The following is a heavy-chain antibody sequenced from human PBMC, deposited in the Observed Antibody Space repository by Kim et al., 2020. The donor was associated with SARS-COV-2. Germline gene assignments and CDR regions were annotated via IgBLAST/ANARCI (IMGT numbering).Heavy chain of an antibody. CDR2: IYSGGST. CDR3: ARGPPGFGSGWYDDFDY. CDR1: GFTVSSNY. V-gene: IGHV3-66*02. Sequence: GGSLRLSCAASGFTVSSNYMSWVRQAPGKGLEWVSVIYSGGSTYYADSVKGRFTISRDNSKNTLYLQMNSLRAEDTAVYYCARGPPGFGSGWYDDFDYWGQGTLVTVSS. D-gene: IGHD6-19*01. J-gene: IGHJ4*02.